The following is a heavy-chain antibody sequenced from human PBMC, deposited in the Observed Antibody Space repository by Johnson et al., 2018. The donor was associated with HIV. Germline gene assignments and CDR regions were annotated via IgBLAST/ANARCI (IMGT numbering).Heavy chain of an antibody. D-gene: IGHD2/OR15-2a*01. CDR3: AKAQAFRGAFDI. CDR1: GFTFSSYA. V-gene: IGHV3-30*04. CDR2: ISYDGTNK. J-gene: IGHJ3*02. Sequence: QVQLVESGGGVVRPGGSLRLSCAASGFTFSSYAMHWVRQAPGKGLEWVAVISYDGTNKYYADSVKGRFTISRDNSKNTLYLQMNSLRAEDTAVYYCAKAQAFRGAFDIWGQGTMVIVSS.